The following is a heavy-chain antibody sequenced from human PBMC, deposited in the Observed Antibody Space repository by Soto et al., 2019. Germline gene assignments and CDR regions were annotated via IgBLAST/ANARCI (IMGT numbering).Heavy chain of an antibody. CDR1: GYTFTSYD. J-gene: IGHJ3*02. CDR3: ARGINYYDSGDDAFDI. D-gene: IGHD3-10*01. Sequence: QVQLVQSGAEVKKPGASVKVSCKASGYTFTSYDINWVRQATGQGLEWMGWMNPNSGNTGYAQKSQGSDTMTRNTSISTAYMELSSLRSEDTAVYYCARGINYYDSGDDAFDIWGQGTMVTVSS. V-gene: IGHV1-8*01. CDR2: MNPNSGNT.